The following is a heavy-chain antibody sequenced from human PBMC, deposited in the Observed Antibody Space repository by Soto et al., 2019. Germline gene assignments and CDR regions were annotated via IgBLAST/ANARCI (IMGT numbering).Heavy chain of an antibody. J-gene: IGHJ6*02. CDR1: GFSLSTSGMC. D-gene: IGHD3-22*01. Sequence: SGPTLVNPTQTLTLTCTFSGFSLSTSGMCVSWIRQPPGKALEWLALIDWDDDKYYSTSLKTRLTISKDTSKNQVVLTMTNMDPVDTATYYCARILAGYYDSSGYYYGTYYYYGMDVWGQGTTVTVSS. CDR3: ARILAGYYDSSGYYYGTYYYYGMDV. V-gene: IGHV2-70*01. CDR2: IDWDDDK.